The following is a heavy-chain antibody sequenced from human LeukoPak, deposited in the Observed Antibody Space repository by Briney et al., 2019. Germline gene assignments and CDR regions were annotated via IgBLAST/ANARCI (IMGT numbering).Heavy chain of an antibody. D-gene: IGHD3-10*01. Sequence: SETLSLTCTVSGGSISSYYWSWLRQPPGKGLEGIGYIYYSGSTNYNPSLTSRVTISVDTSKNQFSLKLSSVTAADTAVYYCARRGYYGSGSYYRDWGQGTLVTVSS. J-gene: IGHJ4*02. V-gene: IGHV4-59*01. CDR1: GGSISSYY. CDR2: IYYSGST. CDR3: ARRGYYGSGSYYRD.